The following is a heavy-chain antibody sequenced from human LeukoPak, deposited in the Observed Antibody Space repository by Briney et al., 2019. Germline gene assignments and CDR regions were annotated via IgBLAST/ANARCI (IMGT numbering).Heavy chain of an antibody. Sequence: GGSLRLSCAASGFTFSSYSMNWVRQAPGKGLEWVSYISSSSSTIYYADSVKGRFTISRDNAKNSLYLQMYSLRAEDTAVYYCARGIQDSSSWPIDYWGQGTLVTVSS. V-gene: IGHV3-48*01. D-gene: IGHD6-13*01. CDR3: ARGIQDSSSWPIDY. J-gene: IGHJ4*02. CDR1: GFTFSSYS. CDR2: ISSSSSTI.